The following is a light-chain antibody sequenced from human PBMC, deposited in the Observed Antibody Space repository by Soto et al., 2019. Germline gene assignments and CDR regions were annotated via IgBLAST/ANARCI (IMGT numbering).Light chain of an antibody. CDR3: QSYDSSLSGVV. J-gene: IGLJ2*01. CDR1: SSNIGAGYD. CDR2: GNS. V-gene: IGLV1-40*01. Sequence: QAVVTQPPSVSGAPGQRVTISCTGSSSNIGAGYDVHWYRQLPRTAPKLLIYGNSNRPSGVPDRFSGSKSGTSASLAITGLQAKDEADYYCQSYDSSLSGVVFGGGTKLTVL.